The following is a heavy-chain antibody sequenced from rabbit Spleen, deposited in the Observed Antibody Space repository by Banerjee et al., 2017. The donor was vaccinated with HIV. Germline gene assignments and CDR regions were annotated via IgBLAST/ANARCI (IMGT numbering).Heavy chain of an antibody. Sequence: QEQLVESGGGLVKPGASLTLTCTASGFSFISTYDMCWVRQAPGKGLEWIGCIYTGNGKTLYESWAKGRFTISKSSSTTMTLQMTSLTAADTAAYFCARDTGPGDYIDVYFSLWGPGTLVTVS. J-gene: IGHJ4*01. V-gene: IGHV1S45*01. CDR3: ARDTGPGDYIDVYFSL. CDR2: IYTGNGKT. D-gene: IGHD1-1*01. CDR1: GFSFISTYD.